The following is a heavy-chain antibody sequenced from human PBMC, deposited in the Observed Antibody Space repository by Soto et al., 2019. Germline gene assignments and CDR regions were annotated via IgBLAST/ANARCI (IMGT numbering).Heavy chain of an antibody. J-gene: IGHJ4*02. CDR1: GGSFSGYY. V-gene: IGHV4-34*01. CDR2: INHSGST. CDR3: ARGSSYYGSGNKRQKYYFDY. Sequence: SETLSLTCAVYGGSFSGYYWSWIRQPPGKGLEWIGEINHSGSTNYNPSLKSRVTISVDTSKNQFSLKLSSVTAADTAVYYCARGSSYYGSGNKRQKYYFDYWGQGTLVTVSS. D-gene: IGHD3-10*01.